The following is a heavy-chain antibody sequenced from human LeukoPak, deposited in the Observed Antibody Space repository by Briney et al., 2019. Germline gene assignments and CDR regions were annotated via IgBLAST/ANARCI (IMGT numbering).Heavy chain of an antibody. CDR1: GFTFSSYA. CDR2: ISGSGGST. J-gene: IGHJ4*02. CDR3: AKDVYSGSLYPAPLFDY. Sequence: GGSLRLSCAASGFTFSSYAMSWVRQAPGKGLEWVSAISGSGGSTYYADSVKGRFTISRDNSKNTLYLQMNSLRAEDTAVYYCAKDVYSGSLYPAPLFDYWGQGTLVTVSS. V-gene: IGHV3-23*01. D-gene: IGHD1-26*01.